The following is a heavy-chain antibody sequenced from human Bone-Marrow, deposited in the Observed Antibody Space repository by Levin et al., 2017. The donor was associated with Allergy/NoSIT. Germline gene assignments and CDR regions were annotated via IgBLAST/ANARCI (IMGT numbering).Heavy chain of an antibody. J-gene: IGHJ4*02. CDR3: AREGPLGGIAWYRMFDS. CDR2: INYSGST. D-gene: IGHD2-21*01. Sequence: LSLPFLFSVSSLLPSSWSWIRQSPGKGLEWIGYINYSGSTNSNPSLRSRVTISVATSKNQFSLKLNSVTAADTGVYYCAREGPLGGIAWYRMFDSWGQGTLVTVSS. CDR1: VSSLLPSS. V-gene: IGHV4-59*01.